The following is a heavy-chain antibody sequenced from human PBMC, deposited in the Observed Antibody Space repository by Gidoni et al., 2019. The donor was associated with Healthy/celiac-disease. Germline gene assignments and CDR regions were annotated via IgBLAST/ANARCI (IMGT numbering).Heavy chain of an antibody. V-gene: IGHV1-69*06. Sequence: QVQLVQSGAEVKKPGSSVKVSCKASGGTFSSYAIRWVRQAPGQGLEWMGGIIPIFGTANYAQKFQGRVTITADKSTSTAYMELSSLRSEDTAVYYCARGDCSSTSCYYYYYYMDVWGKGTTVTVSS. CDR3: ARGDCSSTSCYYYYYYMDV. CDR1: GGTFSSYA. CDR2: IIPIFGTA. D-gene: IGHD2-2*01. J-gene: IGHJ6*03.